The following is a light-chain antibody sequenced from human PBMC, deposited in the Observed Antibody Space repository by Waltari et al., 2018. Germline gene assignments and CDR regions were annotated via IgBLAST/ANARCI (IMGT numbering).Light chain of an antibody. J-gene: IGLJ2*01. CDR2: RDK. CDR1: NSNIGSNY. Sequence: QSVLTQPPSASGTPGQRVTISCSGSNSNIGSNYVYWYQQLPGTTPKLLIPRDKKRPPGVPYRFLGAKSDTSASLAISGRRSEDEADYYRAAWDNSLSGVIFGGGTKLTVL. V-gene: IGLV1-47*01. CDR3: AAWDNSLSGVI.